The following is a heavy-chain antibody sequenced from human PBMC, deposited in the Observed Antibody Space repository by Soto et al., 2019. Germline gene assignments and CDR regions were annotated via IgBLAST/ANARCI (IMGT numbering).Heavy chain of an antibody. D-gene: IGHD6-13*01. CDR1: GFSLTTSGVG. Sequence: QITLKESGPTLVKPTQTLTLTFTFSGFSLTTSGVGVGWIRQPPGKALEWLALIYWDDGKRYSPSLKSRLAITKDTSKNQVVLTVTNMDPVDTATYYCAHRTNYSNTNWFDPWGQGTLVTVSS. J-gene: IGHJ5*02. CDR3: AHRTNYSNTNWFDP. V-gene: IGHV2-5*02. CDR2: IYWDDGK.